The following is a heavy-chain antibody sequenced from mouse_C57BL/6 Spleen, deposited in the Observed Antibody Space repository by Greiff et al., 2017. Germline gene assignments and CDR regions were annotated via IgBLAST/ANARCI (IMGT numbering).Heavy chain of an antibody. Sequence: QVHVKQSGAELVKPGASVKLSCKASGYTFTSYWMHWVKQRPGQGLEWIGMIHPKSGSTNYNEKFKSKATLTVDKSSSTAYMQLSSLTSEDSAVYYCARGDITTVVALDYWGQGTTLTVSS. V-gene: IGHV1-64*01. CDR1: GYTFTSYW. CDR3: ARGDITTVVALDY. CDR2: IHPKSGST. D-gene: IGHD1-1*01. J-gene: IGHJ2*01.